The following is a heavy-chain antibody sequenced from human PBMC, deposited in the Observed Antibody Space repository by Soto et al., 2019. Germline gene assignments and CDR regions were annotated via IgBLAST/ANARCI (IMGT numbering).Heavy chain of an antibody. CDR3: AREESSSSGPSWSLSYYYGMDV. Sequence: GGSLRLSCAASGFTFSSYWMHWVRQAPGKGLVWVSRINSDGSSTSYADSVKGRFTISRDNAKNTLYLQMNSLRAEATAAYYCAREESSSSGPSWSLSYYYGMDVWGQGTTVTVSS. J-gene: IGHJ6*02. D-gene: IGHD6-6*01. CDR1: GFTFSSYW. CDR2: INSDGSST. V-gene: IGHV3-74*01.